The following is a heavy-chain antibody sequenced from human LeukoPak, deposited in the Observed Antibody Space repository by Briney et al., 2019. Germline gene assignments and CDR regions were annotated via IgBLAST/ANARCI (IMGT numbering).Heavy chain of an antibody. CDR2: INHSGST. CDR3: ARGGYDFWSGYPLDY. Sequence: PSETLSLTCAVYGGSFSGYYWSWIRQPPGKGLEWIGEINHSGSTNYNPSLKSRVTISVDTSKNQFSLKLSSVTAAVTAVYYCARGGYDFWSGYPLDYWGQGTLVTVSS. V-gene: IGHV4-34*01. CDR1: GGSFSGYY. D-gene: IGHD3-3*01. J-gene: IGHJ4*02.